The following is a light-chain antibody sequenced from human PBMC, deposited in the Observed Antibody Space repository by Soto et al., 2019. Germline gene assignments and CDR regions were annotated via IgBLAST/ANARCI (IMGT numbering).Light chain of an antibody. CDR2: TAS. CDR1: QGVSTW. J-gene: IGKJ5*01. V-gene: IGKV1-12*01. Sequence: DIQMTQSPSSVSASVGDRVTITCRASQGVSTWLAWYQQKPGKAPNLLIYTASSLQSGVPSRFSGSGSGTDCTLTINGLQPEDFATYYCQQAASFPITFGQGTRLEIK. CDR3: QQAASFPIT.